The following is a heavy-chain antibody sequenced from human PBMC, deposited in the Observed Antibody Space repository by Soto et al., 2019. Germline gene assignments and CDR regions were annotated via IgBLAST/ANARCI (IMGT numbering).Heavy chain of an antibody. CDR3: ARVRTIFGVVIMAYGMDV. V-gene: IGHV1-18*01. CDR2: ISAYNGNT. CDR1: GYTFTSYG. J-gene: IGHJ6*02. Sequence: GASVKVSCKASGYTFTSYGISWVRQAPGQGLEWMGWISAYNGNTNYAQKLQGRVTMTTDTSTSTAYMELRSLRSDDTAVYYCARVRTIFGVVIMAYGMDVWGQGTTVTV. D-gene: IGHD3-3*01.